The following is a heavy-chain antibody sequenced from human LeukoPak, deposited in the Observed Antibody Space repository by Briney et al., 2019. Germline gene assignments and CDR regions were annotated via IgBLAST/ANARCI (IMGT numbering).Heavy chain of an antibody. CDR3: VREAFYGSGWYPGDY. Sequence: GGSLRLSCAASGFTFSIYWMHWVRQAPGKGLVWVSRINSDGSSTTYADSVKGRFTISRDNAKKSLYLQMNSLRAEDTAVYYCVREAFYGSGWYPGDYWGQGTLVTVSS. V-gene: IGHV3-74*01. CDR1: GFTFSIYW. CDR2: INSDGSST. J-gene: IGHJ4*02. D-gene: IGHD6-19*01.